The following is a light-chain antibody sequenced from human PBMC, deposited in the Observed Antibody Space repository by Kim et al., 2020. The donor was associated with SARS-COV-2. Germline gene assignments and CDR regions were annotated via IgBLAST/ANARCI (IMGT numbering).Light chain of an antibody. J-gene: IGKJ4*01. V-gene: IGKV3-11*01. CDR2: DAF. CDR3: QQRHNWPLT. Sequence: LSPWERATLSCRASQSVGNFLAWYQQKPGQSPRLVIYDAFNRATGIPARFRGSGSGTDFTLTISSLEPEDFAVYYCQQRHNWPLTFGGGTKVDIK. CDR1: QSVGNF.